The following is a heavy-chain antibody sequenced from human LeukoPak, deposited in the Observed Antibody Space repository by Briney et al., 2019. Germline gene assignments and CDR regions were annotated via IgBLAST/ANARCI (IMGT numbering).Heavy chain of an antibody. V-gene: IGHV3-74*01. Sequence: GGSLRLSCAASGFTFSSYWMHWVRQAPGKELVWVSRINSDGSSTSYADSVKSRFTISRDNAKNTLYLQMNSLRAEDTAVYYCAREGYYDSSGLFFDYWGQGTLVTVSS. CDR3: AREGYYDSSGLFFDY. D-gene: IGHD3-22*01. J-gene: IGHJ4*02. CDR1: GFTFSSYW. CDR2: INSDGSST.